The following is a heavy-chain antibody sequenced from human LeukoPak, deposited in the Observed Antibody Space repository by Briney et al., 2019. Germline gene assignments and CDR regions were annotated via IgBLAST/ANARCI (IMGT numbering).Heavy chain of an antibody. CDR2: IKQDGSEK. CDR3: ARDGGHSGYDLLDY. CDR1: GLTFSSYW. Sequence: GGSLRLSCAASGLTFSSYWMTWVRQAPGKGLEWVANIKQDGSEKYYVDSVKGRFTISRDNAKNSLYLQMNSPRAEDTAVYYCARDGGHSGYDLLDYWGQGTLVTVSS. J-gene: IGHJ4*02. D-gene: IGHD5-12*01. V-gene: IGHV3-7*01.